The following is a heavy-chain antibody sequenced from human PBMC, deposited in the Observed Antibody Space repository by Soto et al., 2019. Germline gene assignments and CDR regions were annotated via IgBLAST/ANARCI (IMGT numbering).Heavy chain of an antibody. CDR1: GYTFTSYG. CDR2: ISAYNGNT. J-gene: IGHJ6*02. D-gene: IGHD1-1*01. CDR3: ARDRRVRPYNWNDLHYYGMDV. Sequence: ASVKVSCKASGYTFTSYGISWVRQAPGQGLEWMGWISAYNGNTNYAQKLQGRVTMTTDTSTSTAYVELRSLRSDDTAVYYCARDRRVRPYNWNDLHYYGMDVWGQGTTVTVSS. V-gene: IGHV1-18*01.